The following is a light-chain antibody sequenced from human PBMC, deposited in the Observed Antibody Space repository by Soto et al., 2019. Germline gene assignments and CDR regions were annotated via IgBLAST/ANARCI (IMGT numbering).Light chain of an antibody. V-gene: IGKV2-28*01. Sequence: DIVMTQSPLSLPVTPGEPASISCRSSQSLLQSKGYKYLDWYLQKPGQSPQLLIYLGSNRASGVPDRFSGSGSGTDFTLKLSRVEAEDVGVYYCMQVLQTPLTFGGGTKVEIK. J-gene: IGKJ4*01. CDR1: QSLLQSKGYKY. CDR2: LGS. CDR3: MQVLQTPLT.